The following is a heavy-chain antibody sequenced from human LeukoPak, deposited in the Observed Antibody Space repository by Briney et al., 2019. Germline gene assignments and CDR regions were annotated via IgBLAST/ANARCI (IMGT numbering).Heavy chain of an antibody. D-gene: IGHD4-17*01. CDR2: IYTSGST. CDR3: ARDVGTVTTDNWFDP. CDR1: GGSISSYY. Sequence: SETLSLTCSVSGGSISSYYWSWIRQPAGKGLEWIGRIYTSGSTNYNPSLKSRVTMSVDTSKNQFSLKLSSVTAADTAVYYCARDVGTVTTDNWFDPWGQGTLVTVSS. J-gene: IGHJ5*02. V-gene: IGHV4-4*07.